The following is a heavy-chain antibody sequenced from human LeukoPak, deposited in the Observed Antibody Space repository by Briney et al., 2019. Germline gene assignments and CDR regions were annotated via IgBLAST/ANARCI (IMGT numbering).Heavy chain of an antibody. J-gene: IGHJ5*02. CDR1: GGSFSGYY. CDR3: ARRQTRRVVITTRGGSWFDP. CDR2: INHSGST. V-gene: IGHV4-34*01. D-gene: IGHD3-22*01. Sequence: PSETLSLTCGVYGGSFSGYYWSWIRQPPGNGLEWLGEINHSGSTNYNPSLKSRVTISVDTSKNQFSLKLSSVTAADTAVYYCARRQTRRVVITTRGGSWFDPWGQGTLVTVSS.